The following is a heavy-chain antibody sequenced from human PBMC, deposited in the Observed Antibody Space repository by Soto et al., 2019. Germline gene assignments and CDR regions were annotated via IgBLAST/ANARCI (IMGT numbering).Heavy chain of an antibody. CDR1: GFTFGDYA. V-gene: IGHV3-49*04. Sequence: GGSLRLSCTASGFTFGDYAMSWVRQAPGKGLEWVGFIRSKAYGGTTEYAASVKGRFTISRDDSKSIAYLQMNSRKTEDTAVYYCTLEQWLTYVANTYYFDYWGQGTLVTVSS. CDR3: TLEQWLTYVANTYYFDY. J-gene: IGHJ4*02. CDR2: IRSKAYGGTT. D-gene: IGHD6-19*01.